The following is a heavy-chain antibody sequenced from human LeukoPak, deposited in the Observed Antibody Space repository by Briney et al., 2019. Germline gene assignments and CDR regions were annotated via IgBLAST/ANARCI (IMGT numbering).Heavy chain of an antibody. Sequence: GGSLRLSCAASGFTFSSYWMTWVRQAPGKGLEWVAVISYDGSNKYYADSVKGRFTISRDNSKNTLYLQMNSLRAEDTAVYYCARDGEQWLASAHFDYWGQGTLVTVSS. CDR1: GFTFSSYW. CDR3: ARDGEQWLASAHFDY. CDR2: ISYDGSNK. J-gene: IGHJ4*02. D-gene: IGHD6-19*01. V-gene: IGHV3-30*03.